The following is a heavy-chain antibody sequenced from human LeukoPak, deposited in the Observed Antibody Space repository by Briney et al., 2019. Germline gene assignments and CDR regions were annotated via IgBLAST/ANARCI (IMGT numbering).Heavy chain of an antibody. CDR3: ARRTTVTIPFGY. CDR2: INHSGST. CDR1: GGSFSGYY. Sequence: SETLSLTCAVYGGSFSGYYWSWIRQPPGKGLEWMGEINHSGSTNYNPSLKSRVTISVDTPKNQFSLKLSSVTAADTAVYYCARRTTVTIPFGYWGQGTLVTVSS. J-gene: IGHJ4*02. V-gene: IGHV4-34*01. D-gene: IGHD4-11*01.